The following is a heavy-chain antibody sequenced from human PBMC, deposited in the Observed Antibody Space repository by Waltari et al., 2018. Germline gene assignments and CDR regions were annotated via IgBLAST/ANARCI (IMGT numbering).Heavy chain of an antibody. CDR2: INEDGSEK. V-gene: IGHV3-7*01. CDR3: ASGGHVDY. J-gene: IGHJ4*02. CDR1: EFIFSNFW. Sequence: EVQLVESGGGLVQPGGSRRLSCAASEFIFSNFWMTWVRQAPGKGLEWVANINEDGSEKNYVDSVKGRFTISRDNAKNSLYLQMNSLRPEDTAVYYCASGGHVDYCGQGTLVTVSS.